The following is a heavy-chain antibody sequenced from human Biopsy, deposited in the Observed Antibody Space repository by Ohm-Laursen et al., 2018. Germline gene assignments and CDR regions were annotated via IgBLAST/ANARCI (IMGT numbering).Heavy chain of an antibody. CDR1: GYIFTSYY. Sequence: ASVKVSCKTSGYIFTSYYIHWVRQAPGQGLEWLASINPSGGSTTYAQRFQGRLIMTRDTSTSSIYMELSSLRSEDTAIYFCARAVAGTGGVFDSWGQGTLVTVSS. J-gene: IGHJ4*02. CDR2: INPSGGST. CDR3: ARAVAGTGGVFDS. D-gene: IGHD6-19*01. V-gene: IGHV1-46*01.